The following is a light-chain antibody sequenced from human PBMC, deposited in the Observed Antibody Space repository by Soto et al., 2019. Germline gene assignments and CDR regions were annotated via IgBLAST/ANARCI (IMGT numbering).Light chain of an antibody. CDR2: SNN. CDR1: SSNIGSNT. V-gene: IGLV1-44*01. CDR3: AAWDDSLNGYV. J-gene: IGLJ1*01. Sequence: QSVLTQPPSASGTPGQRVTISCSGSSSNIGSNTVNWYQQLPGTAPKLLIYSNNQRPSGVPDRFSGSKSGTSASLAISGPQSEDEADYYCAAWDDSLNGYVFGTGTKGTVL.